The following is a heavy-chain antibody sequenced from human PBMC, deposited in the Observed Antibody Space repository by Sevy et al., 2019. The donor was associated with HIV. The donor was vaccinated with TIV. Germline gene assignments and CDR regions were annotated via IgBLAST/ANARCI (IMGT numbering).Heavy chain of an antibody. Sequence: GGSLRLSCAASGFTFSSFAMHWVRQAPGKGLEWVAVISYDGSSKYYPDSVKGRFTISRDNAKNALYLQMNRLRPEDTAVYFCAILGVDCVSTNCYGMRSLSFDFWGQGTLVTVSS. J-gene: IGHJ4*02. CDR3: AILGVDCVSTNCYGMRSLSFDF. CDR2: ISYDGSSK. V-gene: IGHV3-30-3*01. CDR1: GFTFSSFA. D-gene: IGHD2-2*01.